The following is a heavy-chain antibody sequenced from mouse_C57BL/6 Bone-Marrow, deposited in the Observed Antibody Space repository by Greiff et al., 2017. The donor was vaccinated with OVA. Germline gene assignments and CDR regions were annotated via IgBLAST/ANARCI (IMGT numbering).Heavy chain of an antibody. CDR1: GYTFTDYE. CDR2: IDPETGGT. Sequence: VKLQESGAELVRPGASVTLSCKASGYTFTDYEMHWVKQTPVHGLEWIGAIDPETGGTAYNQKFKGKAILTADKSSSTAYMELRSLTSEDSAVYYCTRRGDYDGDYWGQGTTLTVSS. CDR3: TRRGDYDGDY. V-gene: IGHV1-15*01. D-gene: IGHD2-4*01. J-gene: IGHJ2*01.